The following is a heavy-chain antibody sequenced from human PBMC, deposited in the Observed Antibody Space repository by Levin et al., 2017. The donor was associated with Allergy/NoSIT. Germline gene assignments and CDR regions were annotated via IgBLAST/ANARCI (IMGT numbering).Heavy chain of an antibody. V-gene: IGHV4-59*01. CDR3: ARAYSSGWYEG. Sequence: SQTLSLTCTVSDDSISTYYWSWIRQPPGKGLEWIGYISSSGSPNYNPSLKSRVTISIDTSKSHFSLKLSSVTAADTAVYYCARAYSSGWYEGWGQGTLVTVSS. CDR1: DDSISTYY. D-gene: IGHD6-19*01. CDR2: ISSSGSP. J-gene: IGHJ4*02.